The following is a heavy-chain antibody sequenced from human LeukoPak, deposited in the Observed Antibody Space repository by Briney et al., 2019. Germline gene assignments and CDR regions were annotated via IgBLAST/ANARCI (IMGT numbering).Heavy chain of an antibody. V-gene: IGHV3-30-3*01. CDR2: ISYDGSNK. Sequence: PGRSLRLSCAASGFTFSSYAMHWVRQAPGKGLEWVAVISYDGSNKYYADSVKGRFTISRDNSKNTLYLQMNSLRAGDTAVYYCAREKPGIAVGFDYWGQGTLVTVSS. D-gene: IGHD6-19*01. J-gene: IGHJ4*02. CDR3: AREKPGIAVGFDY. CDR1: GFTFSSYA.